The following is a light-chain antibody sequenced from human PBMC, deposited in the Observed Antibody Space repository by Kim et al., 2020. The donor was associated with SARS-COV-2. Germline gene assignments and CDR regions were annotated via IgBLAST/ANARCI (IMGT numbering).Light chain of an antibody. Sequence: ASVRDRVIITCRASHDINTWLAWYQQKPGKAPKLLIYSASDLEDGTPSRFRGSGSGTDFTLTITTLQPEDFGTYYCQQSDSFPLTFGGGTKVDIK. CDR3: QQSDSFPLT. V-gene: IGKV1-12*01. CDR1: HDINTW. CDR2: SAS. J-gene: IGKJ4*01.